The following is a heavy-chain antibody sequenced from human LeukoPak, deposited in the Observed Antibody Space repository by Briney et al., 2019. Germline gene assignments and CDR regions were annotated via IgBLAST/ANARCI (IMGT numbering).Heavy chain of an antibody. CDR1: GFTFSSYA. Sequence: GGSLRLSCAASGFTFSSYAMSWVRQAPGKGLEWVSATSGSGGSTYYADSVKGRFTISRDNSKNTLYLQMNSLRAEDTAVYYCAKSKDYGDYGNPFDYWGQGTLVTVSS. CDR3: AKSKDYGDYGNPFDY. V-gene: IGHV3-23*01. J-gene: IGHJ4*02. D-gene: IGHD4-17*01. CDR2: TSGSGGST.